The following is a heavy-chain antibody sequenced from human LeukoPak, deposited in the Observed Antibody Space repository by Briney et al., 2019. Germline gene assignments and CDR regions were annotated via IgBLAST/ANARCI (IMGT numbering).Heavy chain of an antibody. CDR1: GGSISSYY. CDR2: IYTSGST. D-gene: IGHD3-22*01. J-gene: IGHJ4*02. Sequence: SETLSLTCTVSGGSISSYYWSWIRQPAGKGLEWIGRIYTSGSTNYNPSLKSRVTMSVDTSKNQFSLKLSSVTAADTAVHYCARDMGYYYDSSGYYDYWGQGTLVTVSS. CDR3: ARDMGYYYDSSGYYDY. V-gene: IGHV4-4*07.